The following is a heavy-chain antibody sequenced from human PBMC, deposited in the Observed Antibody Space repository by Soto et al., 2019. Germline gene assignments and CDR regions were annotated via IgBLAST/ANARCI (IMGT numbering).Heavy chain of an antibody. Sequence: QVQLVESGGGVVQPGRSLRLSCAASGFTFSRYGMHWVRQAPGKGLEWISLISHDGSNRYYADSVKGRFTISRDNSNNTLFLQLISLRPDDTAMYYCFGNLFWRGYWGQGALVTVSS. D-gene: IGHD3-16*01. CDR1: GFTFSRYG. J-gene: IGHJ4*02. V-gene: IGHV3-30*03. CDR2: ISHDGSNR. CDR3: FGNLFWRGY.